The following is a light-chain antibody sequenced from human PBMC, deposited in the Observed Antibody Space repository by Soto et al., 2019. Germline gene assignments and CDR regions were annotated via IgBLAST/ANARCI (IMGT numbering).Light chain of an antibody. J-gene: IGKJ5*01. Sequence: EIVLTQSPATLSLSPGERATLSCRASQTFSSHLAWYQQKPGQAPRLLIYDASKRATGIPARLSGRGSGTDFTLAIRSLEPEDFAVYCCQLRPTWPPVITFGQGTRLEIK. CDR1: QTFSSH. V-gene: IGKV3-11*01. CDR3: QLRPTWPPVIT. CDR2: DAS.